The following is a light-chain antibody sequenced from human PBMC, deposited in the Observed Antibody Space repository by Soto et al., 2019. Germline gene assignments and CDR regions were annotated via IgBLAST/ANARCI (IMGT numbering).Light chain of an antibody. CDR2: EVS. V-gene: IGLV2-14*01. CDR1: SSDVGGYNF. J-gene: IGLJ1*01. Sequence: QSALTQPASVSGSPGQSITISCTGTSSDVGGYNFVSWYQQHPGKAPKVVIYEVSNRPSGVSNRFSGSKSGNTASLTISGLQAEDEGDYYCSSSTTSSTLFGTGTKVTVL. CDR3: SSSTTSSTL.